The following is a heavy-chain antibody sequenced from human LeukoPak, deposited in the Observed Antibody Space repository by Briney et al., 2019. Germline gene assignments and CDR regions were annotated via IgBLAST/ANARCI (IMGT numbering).Heavy chain of an antibody. CDR1: GISFSNYS. D-gene: IGHD2-15*01. CDR2: ISSSSRFI. J-gene: IGHJ2*01. V-gene: IGHV3-21*01. CDR3: ARAVYYSGGGCFWYFDL. Sequence: KTGGSLRLSCAASGISFSNYSMNWVRQAPGKGLEWVSLISSSSRFIYYGDSVKGRFTISRDNAKKSLYLQMNSLRAEDTAVYYCARAVYYSGGGCFWYFDLWGRGTLVTVSS.